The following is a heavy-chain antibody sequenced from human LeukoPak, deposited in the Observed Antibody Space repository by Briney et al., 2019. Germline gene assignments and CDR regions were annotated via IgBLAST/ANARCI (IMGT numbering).Heavy chain of an antibody. D-gene: IGHD3-3*01. V-gene: IGHV3-48*04. Sequence: GGSLRLSCAASGFTFSSYSMNWVRQAPGKGLEWVSYISSSSSTIYYADSVKGRFTISRDNAKNSLYLQMNSLRAEDTAVYYCARDLGEISEWLLERYYYYYMDVCGKGTTVTVSS. CDR3: ARDLGEISEWLLERYYYYYMDV. J-gene: IGHJ6*03. CDR2: ISSSSSTI. CDR1: GFTFSSYS.